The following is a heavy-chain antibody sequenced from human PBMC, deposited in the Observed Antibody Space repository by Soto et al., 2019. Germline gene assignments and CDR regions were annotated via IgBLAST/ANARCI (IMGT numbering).Heavy chain of an antibody. CDR3: ARYSSGHGGVFDY. J-gene: IGHJ4*02. V-gene: IGHV1-46*03. D-gene: IGHD6-19*01. CDR2: INPSGGST. Sequence: ASVKGSCEASGYTFTRYYMHWVRQAPGQGLEWMGIINPSGGSTSYAQKFQGRVTMTRDTSTSTVYMELSSLRSEDTAVYYCARYSSGHGGVFDYWGQGTLVTVSS. CDR1: GYTFTRYY.